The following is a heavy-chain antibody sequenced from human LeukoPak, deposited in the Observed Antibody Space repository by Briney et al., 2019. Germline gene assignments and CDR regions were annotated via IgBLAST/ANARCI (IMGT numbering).Heavy chain of an antibody. V-gene: IGHV3-74*01. J-gene: IGHJ6*02. Sequence: HPGGSLRLSCAASGFTFSSYWVHWVCQAPGKGLVWVLRVNSDESITTYADSVNGRFTISRDNAKNTLYLQMKSLRAEDTAVYYCARGHLPTPRSAMDVWGQGTTVTVSS. CDR1: GFTFSSYW. CDR2: VNSDESIT. CDR3: ARGHLPTPRSAMDV. D-gene: IGHD3-3*02.